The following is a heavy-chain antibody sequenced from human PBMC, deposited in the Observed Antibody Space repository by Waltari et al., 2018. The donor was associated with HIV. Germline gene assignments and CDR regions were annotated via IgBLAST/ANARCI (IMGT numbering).Heavy chain of an antibody. CDR3: AKESMAGLYYYYGMDV. CDR1: GFTFDDYA. CDR2: ISWNSGSI. Sequence: EVHLVESGGGLVQPGRSLRMSGAASGFTFDDYAMQWVRQAPGKGLEWVSGISWNSGSIGYADSVKGRFTISRDNAKNSLYLQMNSLRDEDTALYYCAKESMAGLYYYYGMDVWGQGTTVTVSS. J-gene: IGHJ6*02. V-gene: IGHV3-9*01. D-gene: IGHD6-19*01.